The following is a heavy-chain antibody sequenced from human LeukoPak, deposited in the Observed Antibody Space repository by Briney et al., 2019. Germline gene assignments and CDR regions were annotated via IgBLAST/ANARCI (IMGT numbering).Heavy chain of an antibody. CDR3: ARATYYYGWGSYFQDV. J-gene: IGHJ6*04. D-gene: IGHD3-10*01. CDR1: GFTFSDYY. Sequence: GGSLRLSCAASGFTFSDYYMSWIRQAPGKGLEWVSYISSSGSTIYYADSVKGRFTISRDNAKNSLYLQMNSLRAEDTAVYYWARATYYYGWGSYFQDVWGKGTTVTISS. CDR2: ISSSGSTI. V-gene: IGHV3-11*01.